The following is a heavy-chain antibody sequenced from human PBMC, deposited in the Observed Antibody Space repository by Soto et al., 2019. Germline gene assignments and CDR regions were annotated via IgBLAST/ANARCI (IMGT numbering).Heavy chain of an antibody. CDR1: GGTFSSYA. Sequence: QVQLVQSGAEVKKPGSSVKVSCKASGGTFSSYAISWVRQAPGHGLEWMGGIIPIFGTANYAQKFQGRVTITADESTSTASMELSSLRSEDTAVYYCERVIGTRGYSYGDPDVYGMDVWGQGTKVTVSS. CDR2: IIPIFGTA. J-gene: IGHJ6*02. CDR3: ERVIGTRGYSYGDPDVYGMDV. V-gene: IGHV1-69*01. D-gene: IGHD5-18*01.